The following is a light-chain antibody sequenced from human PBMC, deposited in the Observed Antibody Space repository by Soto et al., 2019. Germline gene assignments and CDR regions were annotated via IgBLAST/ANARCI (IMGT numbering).Light chain of an antibody. Sequence: EIVLTQSPGTLSLSPGERATLSCRASQSVSTYLAWYRQKPDQAPRLLIYDASSRATGIPARFSGSGSGTDFTLTISSLEPEDFAVYYCQQRVYTFGLGTKLEIK. CDR3: QQRVYT. J-gene: IGKJ2*01. V-gene: IGKV3-11*01. CDR2: DAS. CDR1: QSVSTY.